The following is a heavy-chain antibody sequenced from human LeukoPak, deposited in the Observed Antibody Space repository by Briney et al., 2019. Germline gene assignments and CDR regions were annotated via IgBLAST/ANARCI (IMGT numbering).Heavy chain of an antibody. CDR3: ARDNGYCSSTSCYAFDI. CDR1: GYTFTSYG. V-gene: IGHV1-18*01. J-gene: IGHJ3*02. CDR2: ISAYNGNT. Sequence: ASVKVSCKASGYTFTSYGISWVRQAPGQGLEWMGWISAYNGNTNYAQKLQGRVTMTTDTSTSTAYMELRSLRSDDTAVYYCARDNGYCSSTSCYAFDIWGKGTMVTVSS. D-gene: IGHD2-2*01.